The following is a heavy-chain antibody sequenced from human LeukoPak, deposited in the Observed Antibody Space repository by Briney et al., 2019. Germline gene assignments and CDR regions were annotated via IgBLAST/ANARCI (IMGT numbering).Heavy chain of an antibody. Sequence: SETLSLTCTVSGGSISSYYWSWLRQPPGKGLEWIGYISYSGSTNYNPSLKSRVTISVDTSKNQLSLKLNCGTAADTAVYYCARYIWGSYPTFEDYWGQGSLVTVSS. CDR2: ISYSGST. D-gene: IGHD3-16*02. V-gene: IGHV4-59*01. J-gene: IGHJ4*02. CDR3: ARYIWGSYPTFEDY. CDR1: GGSISSYY.